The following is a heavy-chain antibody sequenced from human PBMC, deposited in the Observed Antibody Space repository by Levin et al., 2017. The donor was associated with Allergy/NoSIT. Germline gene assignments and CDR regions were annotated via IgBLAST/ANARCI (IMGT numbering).Heavy chain of an antibody. CDR3: TRSLLTGYYRNAFDI. CDR1: GFTFGDYA. CDR2: IRSKAYGGTT. V-gene: IGHV3-49*03. J-gene: IGHJ3*02. D-gene: IGHD3-9*01. Sequence: RGESLKISCTASGFTFGDYAMSWFRQAPGKGLEWVGFIRSKAYGGTTEYAASVKGRFTISRDDSKSIAYLQMNSLKTEDTAVYYCTRSLLTGYYRNAFDIWGQGTMVTVSS.